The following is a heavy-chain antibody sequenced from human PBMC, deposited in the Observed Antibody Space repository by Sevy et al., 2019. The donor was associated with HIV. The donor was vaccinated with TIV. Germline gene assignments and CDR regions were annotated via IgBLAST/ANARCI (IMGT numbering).Heavy chain of an antibody. CDR1: GYSFTNYA. CDR3: ARGKGGIFGVVVGQFDS. D-gene: IGHD3-3*01. Sequence: ASVKVPCKASGYSFTNYAIHWVRQAPGQGLEWMGWIKADNGNIKYSQRFQGRLTITRDTSATTAYMELSSLRSEDTALYFCARGKGGIFGVVVGQFDSWGQGTLVTVSS. CDR2: IKADNGNI. V-gene: IGHV1-3*01. J-gene: IGHJ4*02.